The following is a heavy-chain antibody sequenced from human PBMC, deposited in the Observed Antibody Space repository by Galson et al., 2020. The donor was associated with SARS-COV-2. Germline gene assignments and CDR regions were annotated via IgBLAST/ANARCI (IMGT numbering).Heavy chain of an antibody. CDR3: ARTGTAVDLFPGAFDI. Sequence: GGSLRLSCAASGFTFSSYGMHWVRQAPGKGLEWVAVIWYDGSNKYYADSVKGRFTISRDNSKNTLYLQMNSPRAEDKAVYYCARTGTAVDLFPGAFDIWGQGIMVTVSS. J-gene: IGHJ3*02. CDR2: IWYDGSNK. V-gene: IGHV3-33*01. D-gene: IGHD6-19*01. CDR1: GFTFSSYG.